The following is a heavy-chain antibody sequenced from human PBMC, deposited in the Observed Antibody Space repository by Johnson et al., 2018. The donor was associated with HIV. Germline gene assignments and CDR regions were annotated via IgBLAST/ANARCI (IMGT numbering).Heavy chain of an antibody. J-gene: IGHJ3*02. CDR1: GFTFDDHG. CDR3: LGCVGVYGYDECDAFDI. Sequence: VQLVESGGGVVRPGGSLRLSCAASGFTFDDHGMSWVRQGSGQGLEWVSGINWNGGRTGYADSVQGRFTISRAHAKKSLYLKMNRLRAEETALYYCLGCVGVYGYDECDAFDIWGQGTMVTISS. CDR2: INWNGGRT. D-gene: IGHD5-18*01. V-gene: IGHV3-20*04.